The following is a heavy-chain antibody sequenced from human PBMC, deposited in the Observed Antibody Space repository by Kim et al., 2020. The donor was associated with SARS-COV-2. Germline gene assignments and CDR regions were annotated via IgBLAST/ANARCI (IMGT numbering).Heavy chain of an antibody. CDR3: ARDFHPYYYYGMDV. CDR1: GFTFSSYG. Sequence: GGSLRLSCAASGFTFSSYGMHWVRQAPGKGLEWVAVISYDGSNKYYADSVKGRFTISRDNSKNTLYLQMNSLRAEDTAVYYCARDFHPYYYYGMDVWGQGTTVTVSS. CDR2: ISYDGSNK. V-gene: IGHV3-33*05. J-gene: IGHJ6*02.